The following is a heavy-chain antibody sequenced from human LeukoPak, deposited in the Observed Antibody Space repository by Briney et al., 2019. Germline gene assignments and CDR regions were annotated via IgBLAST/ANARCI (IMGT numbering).Heavy chain of an antibody. Sequence: ASVKVSCKASGYTFTSYYMHWVRQAPGQGLEWMGIINPSGGSTSYAQRFQGRVTMTRDTSTSTVYMELSSLRSEDTAVYYCARDRGYYDSSGPGVSDYWGQGTLVTVSP. D-gene: IGHD3-22*01. V-gene: IGHV1-46*01. J-gene: IGHJ4*02. CDR3: ARDRGYYDSSGPGVSDY. CDR1: GYTFTSYY. CDR2: INPSGGST.